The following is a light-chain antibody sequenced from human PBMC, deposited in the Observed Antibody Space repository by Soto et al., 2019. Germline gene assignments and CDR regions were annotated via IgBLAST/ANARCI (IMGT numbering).Light chain of an antibody. CDR2: WAS. V-gene: IGKV4-1*01. Sequence: DIVMTQSPDSLAVSLGERATINCKSSQSVLYTSNNNNYLAWYQQKPGQPLKLFIFWASTRESGVPDRFSGSGSGQDFNLTIRSLQPEDVAVYYCQQYYTSPFTFGHGTKLDI. CDR3: QQYYTSPFT. CDR1: QSVLYTSNNNNY. J-gene: IGKJ3*01.